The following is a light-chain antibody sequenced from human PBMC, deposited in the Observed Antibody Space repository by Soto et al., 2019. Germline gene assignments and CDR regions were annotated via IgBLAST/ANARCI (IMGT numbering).Light chain of an antibody. Sequence: EIVMMQSPATLSVSHGESATLSCRASQSVRSNLAWYQQRPGQAPRLLMYGASTRATGIPARFSGSGSGTDFTLTISELEPEDFAVYYCQNYDWSLTWAFGPGTKVDIK. CDR3: QNYDWSLTWA. CDR2: GAS. J-gene: IGKJ1*01. CDR1: QSVRSN. V-gene: IGKV3-15*01.